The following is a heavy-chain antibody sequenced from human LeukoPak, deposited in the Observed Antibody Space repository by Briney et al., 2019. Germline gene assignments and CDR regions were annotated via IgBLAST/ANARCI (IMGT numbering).Heavy chain of an antibody. J-gene: IGHJ4*02. V-gene: IGHV3-21*01. CDR2: ISSSSNYI. Sequence: PGGSLRLSCAASGFTFTRNAMAWVRQAPGKGLEWVSYISSSSNYINYADSVKGRFTISRDNAKNSLYLQMNSLRAEDTAVYYCARDESLVRGAAFDYWGQGTLVTVSS. CDR3: ARDESLVRGAAFDY. CDR1: GFTFTRNA. D-gene: IGHD3-10*01.